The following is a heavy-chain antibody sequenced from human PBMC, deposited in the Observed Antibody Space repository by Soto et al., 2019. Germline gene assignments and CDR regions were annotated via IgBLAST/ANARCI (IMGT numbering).Heavy chain of an antibody. J-gene: IGHJ4*02. D-gene: IGHD6-6*01. Sequence: GGSLRLSCAASGFTFSSYGMHWVRQAPGKGLEWVAVIWYDGSNKDYADSVKGRFTISRDNSKNTLYLQMNSLRAEDTAVYYCARDPTRAAHPYFDYWGQGTLVTVSS. V-gene: IGHV3-33*01. CDR3: ARDPTRAAHPYFDY. CDR2: IWYDGSNK. CDR1: GFTFSSYG.